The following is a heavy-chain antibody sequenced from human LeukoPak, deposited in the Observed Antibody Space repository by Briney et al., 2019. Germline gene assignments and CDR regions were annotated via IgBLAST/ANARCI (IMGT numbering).Heavy chain of an antibody. CDR1: GGSFSGYY. Sequence: SETLSLTCAVYGGSFSGYYWSWIRQPPGKGLEWIGEINHSGSTNYNPSLKSRVTISVDTSKNQFSLKLSSVTAADTAVYYCASGTYYYDSSGYPAADYWGQGTLVTVSS. CDR2: INHSGST. CDR3: ASGTYYYDSSGYPAADY. V-gene: IGHV4-34*01. D-gene: IGHD3-22*01. J-gene: IGHJ4*02.